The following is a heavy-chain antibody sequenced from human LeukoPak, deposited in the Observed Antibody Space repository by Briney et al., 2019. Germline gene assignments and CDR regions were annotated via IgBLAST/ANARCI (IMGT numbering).Heavy chain of an antibody. J-gene: IGHJ4*02. D-gene: IGHD6-6*01. CDR3: ARGVWGIAARIYYFDY. Sequence: ASVKVSCKASGFTFSSSAVQWVRQAPGQGLEWMGIINPSGGSTSYAQKFQGRVTMTRDTSTSTVYMELSSLRSEDTAVYYCARGVWGIAARIYYFDYWGQGTLVTVSS. V-gene: IGHV1-46*01. CDR2: INPSGGST. CDR1: GFTFSSSA.